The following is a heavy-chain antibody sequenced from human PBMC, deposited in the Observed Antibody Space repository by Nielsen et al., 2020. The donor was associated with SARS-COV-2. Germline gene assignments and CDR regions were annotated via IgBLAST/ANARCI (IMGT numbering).Heavy chain of an antibody. Sequence: GEPLKISCTASGFSFMTYNMHWVRQAPGKGLEWVAAILHYGGNVYHADSVKGRFTISRDNSRNTLYLQMNTLRPEDTAVYSCARDAYGDLIYGMDVWGRGTTVTVSS. J-gene: IGHJ6*02. V-gene: IGHV3-30*04. CDR2: ILHYGGNV. CDR3: ARDAYGDLIYGMDV. CDR1: GFSFMTYN. D-gene: IGHD4-17*01.